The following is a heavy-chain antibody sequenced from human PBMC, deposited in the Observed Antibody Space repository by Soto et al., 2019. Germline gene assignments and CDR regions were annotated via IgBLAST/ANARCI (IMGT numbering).Heavy chain of an antibody. CDR1: SASLSSSTYY. CDR2: IYYSGNT. V-gene: IGHV4-39*01. Sequence: SETLSLTCSVSSASLSSSTYYWSWIRQPPGRGPERIGSIYYSGNTYYKPSLKSRVSISIDTSRNQFSLKLISVTAADTGVYYCASSSPFHYWGPGTLVTVSS. CDR3: ASSSPFHY. J-gene: IGHJ4*02.